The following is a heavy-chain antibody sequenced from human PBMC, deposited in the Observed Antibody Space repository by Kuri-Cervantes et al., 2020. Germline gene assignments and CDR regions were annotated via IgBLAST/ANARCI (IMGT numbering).Heavy chain of an antibody. CDR3: ARGFYEDY. CDR2: MNPNSGNT. Sequence: ASVKVSCKASGYTFTSYGISWVRQAPGQGLEWMGWMNPNSGNTGYAQKFQGRVTMTRNTSINTAFMELSSLRLDDTAVYYCARGFYEDYWGQGALVTVSS. CDR1: GYTFTSYG. J-gene: IGHJ4*02. V-gene: IGHV1-8*02. D-gene: IGHD2/OR15-2a*01.